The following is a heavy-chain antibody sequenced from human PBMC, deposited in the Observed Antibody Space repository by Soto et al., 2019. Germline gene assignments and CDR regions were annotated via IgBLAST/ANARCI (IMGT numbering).Heavy chain of an antibody. D-gene: IGHD2-2*03. CDR1: GGFVSSSSYS. CDR2: IYSSENT. J-gene: IGHJ6*02. Sequence: PLETLSLTCSVSGGFVSSSSYSWGWIRQSPGKGLEWIGTIYSSENTYYNPSLLSRVTISVDTSKNEFSLRLSSVTAADTAVYYCARLNGYCISTNCHGYYGMDVWGQGTTVTVSS. CDR3: ARLNGYCISTNCHGYYGMDV. V-gene: IGHV4-39*01.